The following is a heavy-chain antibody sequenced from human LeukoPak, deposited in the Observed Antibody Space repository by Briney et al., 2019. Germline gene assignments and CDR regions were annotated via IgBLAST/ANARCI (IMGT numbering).Heavy chain of an antibody. J-gene: IGHJ4*02. Sequence: ASVKVSCKASGYTFTSYGISWVRQAPGQGLEWMGWISAYNGNTNYAQKLQGRVTMTRDTSTSTVYMELSSLRSEDTAVYYCARGNDDSSGASPYWGQGTLVTVSS. D-gene: IGHD3-22*01. CDR3: ARGNDDSSGASPY. CDR2: ISAYNGNT. CDR1: GYTFTSYG. V-gene: IGHV1-18*01.